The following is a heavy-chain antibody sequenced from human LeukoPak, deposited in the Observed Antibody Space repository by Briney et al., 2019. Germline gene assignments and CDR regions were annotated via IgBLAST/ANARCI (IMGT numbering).Heavy chain of an antibody. D-gene: IGHD1-26*01. Sequence: GESLMVSCKGSGYSFTSYWIGWVRQLPGKGLERMGIIYPGDSDTRYSPSFQGQVTISADKSISTAYLQWSSLKASDTAMYYCARHRIVGATSELDYWGQGTLVTVSS. CDR2: IYPGDSDT. V-gene: IGHV5-51*01. J-gene: IGHJ4*02. CDR1: GYSFTSYW. CDR3: ARHRIVGATSELDY.